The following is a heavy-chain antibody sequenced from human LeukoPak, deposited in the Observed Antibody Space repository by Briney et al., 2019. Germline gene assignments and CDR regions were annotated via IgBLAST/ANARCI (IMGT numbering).Heavy chain of an antibody. CDR1: VGSFSGYY. V-gene: IGHV4-34*01. J-gene: IGHJ4*02. D-gene: IGHD6-6*01. CDR3: ASSYRSSDQKIDY. CDR2: NT. Sequence: SETLSFTCAVYVGSFSGYYWSWVRQPPGRGLEWIGSNTYYNPSLKGRVTISLDTSKNQFSLKVTSLTAADTAVYYCASSYRSSDQKIDYWGQGTLVTVSS.